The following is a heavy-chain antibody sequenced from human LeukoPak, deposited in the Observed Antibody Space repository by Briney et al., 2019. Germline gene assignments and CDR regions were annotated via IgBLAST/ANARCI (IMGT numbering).Heavy chain of an antibody. CDR1: GFTFSSYS. D-gene: IGHD5-18*01. Sequence: GGSLRLSCAASGFTFSSYSMNWVRQAPGKGLEWVSSISSSSSYIYYADSVKGRFTISRDNAKNSLYLQMNSLRAEDTAVYYCARGQLWLRGAFDIWGQGTMVTVSS. CDR2: ISSSSSYI. V-gene: IGHV3-21*01. CDR3: ARGQLWLRGAFDI. J-gene: IGHJ3*02.